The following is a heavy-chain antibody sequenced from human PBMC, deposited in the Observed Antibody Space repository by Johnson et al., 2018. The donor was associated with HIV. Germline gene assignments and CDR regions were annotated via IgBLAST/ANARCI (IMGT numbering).Heavy chain of an antibody. J-gene: IGHJ3*02. Sequence: VQLAESGGGVVQPGRSLRLSCAASGFTFSTYAMYWVRQAPGKGLEYVSGISSNGVRTYYANSVKGRFTISRDNSKNTLYLEMKSLRAEDTAVYYCAREGDGGAFDIWGQGTMVTVSS. CDR1: GFTFSTYA. V-gene: IGHV3-64*01. CDR3: AREGDGGAFDI. D-gene: IGHD3-16*01. CDR2: ISSNGVRT.